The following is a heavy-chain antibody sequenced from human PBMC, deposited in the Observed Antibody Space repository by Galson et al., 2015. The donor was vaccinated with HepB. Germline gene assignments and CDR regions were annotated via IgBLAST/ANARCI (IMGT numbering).Heavy chain of an antibody. CDR2: ISYDGSNK. Sequence: SLRLSCAASGFTFSSYAMHWVRQAPGKGLEWVAVISYDGSNKYYADSVKGRFTISRDKSKNTLYVQMNSLRAEDTAVYYCARDKEWFGEGAFDIWGQGTMVTVSS. D-gene: IGHD3-10*01. J-gene: IGHJ3*02. CDR1: GFTFSSYA. CDR3: ARDKEWFGEGAFDI. V-gene: IGHV3-30-3*01.